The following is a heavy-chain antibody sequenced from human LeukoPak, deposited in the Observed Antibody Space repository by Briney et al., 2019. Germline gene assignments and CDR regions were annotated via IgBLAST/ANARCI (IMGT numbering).Heavy chain of an antibody. D-gene: IGHD6-13*01. CDR1: GDSISSYY. CDR2: IYHSGST. V-gene: IGHV4-59*01. J-gene: IGHJ4*02. Sequence: SETLSLTCTVSGDSISSYYWSWLRQPPGKGLEWIGYIYHSGSTNYNPSLKSRVTISADTSKDQFSLKLASVTAADTAVYYCATGYSSTWYYFDYWGQGTLVTVSS. CDR3: ATGYSSTWYYFDY.